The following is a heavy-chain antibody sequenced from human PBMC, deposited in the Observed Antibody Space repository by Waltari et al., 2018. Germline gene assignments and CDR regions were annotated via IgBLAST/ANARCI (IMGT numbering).Heavy chain of an antibody. CDR3: ARGSAYYVRVWDY. J-gene: IGHJ4*02. CDR1: GCTFGGYW. D-gene: IGHD3-16*01. V-gene: IGHV3-7*03. Sequence: EVQLVESGGTLVQPGGSLRLSCAASGCTFGGYWMTWVRQAPGKGLEWVANIKADGSDQYYVDSVRGRFTISRDNAENSLYLQMNSLIADDTAVYYCARGSAYYVRVWDYWGQGTLVTVSS. CDR2: IKADGSDQ.